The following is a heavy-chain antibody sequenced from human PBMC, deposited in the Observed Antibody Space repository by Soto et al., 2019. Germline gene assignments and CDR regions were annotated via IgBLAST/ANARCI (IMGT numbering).Heavy chain of an antibody. Sequence: QVQLVESGGGVVQPGRSLRLSCAASGFTFSSYGMHWVRQAPGKGLEWVAVISYDGSNKYYADSVKGRFTISRDNSKNTLYLQMNSLRAEDTAVYYCATAPWLDDAFDIWGQGTMVTVSS. CDR2: ISYDGSNK. V-gene: IGHV3-30*03. J-gene: IGHJ3*02. D-gene: IGHD5-12*01. CDR3: ATAPWLDDAFDI. CDR1: GFTFSSYG.